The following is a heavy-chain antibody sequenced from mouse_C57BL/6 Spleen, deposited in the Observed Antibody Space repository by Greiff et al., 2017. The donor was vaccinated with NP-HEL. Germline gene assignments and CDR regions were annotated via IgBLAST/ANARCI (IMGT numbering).Heavy chain of an antibody. D-gene: IGHD3-1*01. Sequence: VQLQQSGAELVKPGASVKISCKASGYAFSSYWMNWVKQRPGKGLEWIGQIYPADGDTNYNGKFKGKATLTADKSSSTAYMQLSSLTSEDSAVYFCARKGLTWTFDYWGQGTMLTVSA. CDR2: IYPADGDT. J-gene: IGHJ3*01. CDR1: GYAFSSYW. CDR3: ARKGLTWTFDY. V-gene: IGHV1-80*01.